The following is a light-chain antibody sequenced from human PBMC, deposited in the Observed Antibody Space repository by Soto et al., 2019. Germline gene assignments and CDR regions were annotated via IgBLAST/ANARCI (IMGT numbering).Light chain of an antibody. J-gene: IGKJ2*01. CDR1: QAIYKN. CDR3: QQYHSYPNT. Sequence: DIQMTQSPSSLSASVGDRVTITCRASQAIYKNLVWFQQKPGKAPKSLIYAASTLHGGVPSRFIGSGSGTDFTLTISSLQPEDFAIYFCQQYHSYPNTFGQGTKLEIK. CDR2: AAS. V-gene: IGKV1-16*01.